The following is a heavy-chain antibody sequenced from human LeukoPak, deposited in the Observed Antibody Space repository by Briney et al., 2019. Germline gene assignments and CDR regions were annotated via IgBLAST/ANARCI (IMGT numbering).Heavy chain of an antibody. CDR1: GFTFKSYA. Sequence: GGSLRLSCAGSGFTFKSYAMNWVRHAPGQGLLWVSRINGDGNSTTYADSVKGRFTISRDNATNTLYMQMNSGRVLYSAGLYCASDRGCDYWGQGTLVTVSS. CDR3: ASDRGCDY. D-gene: IGHD2-15*01. J-gene: IGHJ4*02. V-gene: IGHV3-74*03. CDR2: INGDGNST.